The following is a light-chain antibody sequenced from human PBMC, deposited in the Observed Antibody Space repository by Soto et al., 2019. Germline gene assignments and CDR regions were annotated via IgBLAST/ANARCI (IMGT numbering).Light chain of an antibody. CDR1: SSDVGSYNL. CDR2: EAT. CDR3: SSYAGSYTYV. J-gene: IGLJ1*01. Sequence: QSVLTQPASVSGSPGQSITISCTGTSSDVGSYNLVSWYQQHPGKAPRLMLYEATKRPSGVSNRFSGSKSGNTASLTISGLQAEDEADYYCSSYAGSYTYVFGTGTKLTVL. V-gene: IGLV2-23*01.